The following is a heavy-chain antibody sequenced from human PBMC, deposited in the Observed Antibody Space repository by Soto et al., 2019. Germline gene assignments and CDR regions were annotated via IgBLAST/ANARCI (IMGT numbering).Heavy chain of an antibody. Sequence: SDTLYITCTVCGGCINSGDYSWRWIRQPPGKGLEWIGYIYYSGSTYYNPSLKSRGTISVDTSKNQFSLKLSSVTAADTAVYYCARDGDYYDSSGYCYVSAFDIWGQGTMVTVSS. CDR2: IYYSGST. J-gene: IGHJ3*02. D-gene: IGHD3-22*01. CDR1: GGCINSGDYS. V-gene: IGHV4-30-4*02. CDR3: ARDGDYYDSSGYCYVSAFDI.